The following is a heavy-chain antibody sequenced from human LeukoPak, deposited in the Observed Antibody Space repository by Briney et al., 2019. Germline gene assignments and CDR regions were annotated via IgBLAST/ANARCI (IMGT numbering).Heavy chain of an antibody. V-gene: IGHV4-4*07. D-gene: IGHD6-19*01. CDR3: ARDPFVAAYGY. CDR1: GGSINNYY. Sequence: SETLSLTCTVSGGSINNYYWSWIRQPAGKGLEWIGRIYSSGSTSYNPSLKSRVTISIDTSKDQFSLSVTAVTAADTAVYYCARDPFVAAYGYWGRGTLVTVSS. J-gene: IGHJ4*02. CDR2: IYSSGST.